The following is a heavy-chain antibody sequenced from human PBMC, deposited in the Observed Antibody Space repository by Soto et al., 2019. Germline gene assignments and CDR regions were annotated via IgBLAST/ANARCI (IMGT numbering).Heavy chain of an antibody. CDR1: GYSFTSYW. CDR2: IYPGDSDT. CDR3: ARGGYGDYEFGGFDI. J-gene: IGHJ3*02. V-gene: IGHV5-51*01. Sequence: GESLKISCKGSGYSFTSYWIAWVRQMPGKGLEWMGIIYPGDSDTRYSPSFQGQVTISADKSISTAYLQWSSLKASDTAMYYCARGGYGDYEFGGFDIWGPGTMVTVSS. D-gene: IGHD4-17*01.